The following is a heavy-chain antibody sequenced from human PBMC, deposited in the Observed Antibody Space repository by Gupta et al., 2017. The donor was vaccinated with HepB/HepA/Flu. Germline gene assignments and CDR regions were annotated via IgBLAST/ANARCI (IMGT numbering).Heavy chain of an antibody. CDR3: ARHSKGGGFMVVMYYFDY. CDR1: GDSINTSNYT. J-gene: IGHJ4*02. CDR2: INESGST. D-gene: IGHD4/OR15-4a*01. V-gene: IGHV4-39*01. Sequence: QLQLQESGPGPGKPSETLSLPCSVSGDSINTSNYTWAWIRQPPGKGLEWIGSINESGSTYYDPSLKMPVTMSVDTSKNQCSLKLSSATAAETAVYFCARHSKGGGFMVVMYYFDYWGQGTLVTVSS.